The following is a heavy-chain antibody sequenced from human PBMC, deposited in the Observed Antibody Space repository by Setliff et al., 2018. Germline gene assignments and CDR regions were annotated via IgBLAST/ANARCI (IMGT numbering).Heavy chain of an antibody. D-gene: IGHD6-13*01. CDR2: INPSGGTT. CDR1: GYTFTRYY. Sequence: ASVKVSCKASGYTFTRYYMHWVRQAPGQGLKWMGIINPSGGTTSYAQKFQGRVTTTRDTSTSTVYMELSSLRSEDTAVYYCARDLRDSSSWYGGDYWGQGTLVTVSS. J-gene: IGHJ4*02. V-gene: IGHV1-46*01. CDR3: ARDLRDSSSWYGGDY.